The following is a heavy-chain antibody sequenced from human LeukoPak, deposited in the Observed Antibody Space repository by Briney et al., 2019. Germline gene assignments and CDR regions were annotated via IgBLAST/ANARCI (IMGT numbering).Heavy chain of an antibody. CDR3: ALGTLGDFDY. D-gene: IGHD4-17*01. CDR2: IRYDGSNE. Sequence: GGSLRLSCAASGFTFSSYGMHWVRQAPGKGLEWVSFIRYDGSNEYYADSVRGRFTISRDNSKNTLYLQMNSLRAEDTAVYYCALGTLGDFDYWGQGTLVTVSS. CDR1: GFTFSSYG. V-gene: IGHV3-30*02. J-gene: IGHJ4*02.